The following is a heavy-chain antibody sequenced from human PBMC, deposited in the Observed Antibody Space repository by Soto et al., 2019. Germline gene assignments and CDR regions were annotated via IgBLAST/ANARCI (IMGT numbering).Heavy chain of an antibody. J-gene: IGHJ4*02. CDR2: INPSGGST. CDR1: GYTFTSYY. D-gene: IGHD2-8*01. CDR3: ARPPYRECINAVCYTLEY. V-gene: IGHV1-46*01. Sequence: QVQLVQSGAEVKKPGASVKISCKASGYTFTSYYMYWVRQAPGQGLEWRGIINPSGGSTNYAQKLQGRVAMTRVASTSTVYMALKSLRSADTALYYYARPPYRECINAVCYTLEYWGQGTLVTVSS.